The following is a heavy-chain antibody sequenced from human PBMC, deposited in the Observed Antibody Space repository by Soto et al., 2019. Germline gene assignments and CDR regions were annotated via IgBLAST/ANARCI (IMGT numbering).Heavy chain of an antibody. Sequence: GGSLRLSCAASGFTFSSYAMSWVRQAPGKGLEWVSAISGSGGSTYYADSVKGRFTISRENSKNTLYLQMNSLRAEDTAVYYCAKDLSGRGYCSGGSCPYDYWGQGTLVTVSS. CDR1: GFTFSSYA. CDR2: ISGSGGST. V-gene: IGHV3-23*01. J-gene: IGHJ4*02. D-gene: IGHD2-15*01. CDR3: AKDLSGRGYCSGGSCPYDY.